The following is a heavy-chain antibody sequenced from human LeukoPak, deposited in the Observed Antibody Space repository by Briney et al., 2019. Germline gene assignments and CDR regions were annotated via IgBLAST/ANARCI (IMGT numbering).Heavy chain of an antibody. Sequence: SETLSLTCTVSGGSISSSSYYWGWIRQPPGKGLEWIGNIYYSVTTYYNPSLKSRVTISVDTSKNQFSLNLSSVTAADTAVYYCARSVLRYFDWLGGDGFDYWGQGTLVTVSS. CDR3: ARSVLRYFDWLGGDGFDY. D-gene: IGHD3-9*01. V-gene: IGHV4-39*07. J-gene: IGHJ4*02. CDR2: IYYSVTT. CDR1: GGSISSSSYY.